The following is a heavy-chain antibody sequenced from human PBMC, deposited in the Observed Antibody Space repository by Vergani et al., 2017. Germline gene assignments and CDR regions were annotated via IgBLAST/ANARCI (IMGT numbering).Heavy chain of an antibody. J-gene: IGHJ5*02. CDR3: ARAARTFRSESSYNGFDP. CDR2: ISAYNGNT. Sequence: QVQLVQSGAEVKKPGASVKVSCKASGYTFTSYGISWVRPAPGQGLEWMGWISAYNGNTNYAQKLQGRVTRTTDTSTSTAYLELRSRRSYDTAVYYCARAARTFRSESSYNGFDPWGQGTLVTVSS. D-gene: IGHD3-10*01. CDR1: GYTFTSYG. V-gene: IGHV1-18*01.